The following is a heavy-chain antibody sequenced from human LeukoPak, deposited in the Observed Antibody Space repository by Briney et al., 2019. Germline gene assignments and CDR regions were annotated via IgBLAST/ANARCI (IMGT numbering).Heavy chain of an antibody. V-gene: IGHV4-31*03. D-gene: IGHD1-14*01. Sequence: IPSQTLSLTCTVSGVSISSGGYYWSWIRQRPGNGLEWIGYIYYSGSSYCDPSLKSRVTISIDTSKNQFSLMLSSVTAADAAVYCCARGLLPGSNWYFELWGRGTLVTVSS. CDR2: IYYSGSS. CDR3: ARGLLPGSNWYFEL. J-gene: IGHJ2*01. CDR1: GVSISSGGYY.